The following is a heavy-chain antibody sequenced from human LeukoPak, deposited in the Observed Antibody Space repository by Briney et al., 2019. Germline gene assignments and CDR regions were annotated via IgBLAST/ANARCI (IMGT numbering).Heavy chain of an antibody. CDR2: IRQDGSEK. CDR3: ARPHWGFDS. D-gene: IGHD7-27*01. J-gene: IGHJ4*02. Sequence: GGSLRLSCTASGFTFGDHAMSWVRQAPGKGLEWVASIRQDGSEKHYVDSVKGRFTISRDNAKNSLSLEMNSLRAEDTALYYCARPHWGFDSWGQGTLVTVSS. V-gene: IGHV3-7*01. CDR1: GFTFGDHA.